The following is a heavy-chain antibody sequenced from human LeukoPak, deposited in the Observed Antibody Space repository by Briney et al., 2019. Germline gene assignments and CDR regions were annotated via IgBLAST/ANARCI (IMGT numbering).Heavy chain of an antibody. CDR2: VWFDGSRE. D-gene: IGHD5-18*01. J-gene: IGHJ4*02. V-gene: IGHV3-33*01. Sequence: GGSLRLSCAASGFTFSDYGMHWGRQAPGKGLEWVAVVWFDGSREYCADSVKGRFTTSRGNSKSTVFLQMNSLRAEDTAVYYCARDGYTYGSFDYWGQGSLVTVSS. CDR3: ARDGYTYGSFDY. CDR1: GFTFSDYG.